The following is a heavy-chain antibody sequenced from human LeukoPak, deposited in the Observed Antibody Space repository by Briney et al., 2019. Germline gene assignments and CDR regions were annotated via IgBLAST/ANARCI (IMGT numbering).Heavy chain of an antibody. CDR2: IYPGDSDT. CDR1: GYSFTSYW. D-gene: IGHD5-18*01. V-gene: IGHV5-51*01. J-gene: IGHJ4*02. Sequence: GASLQISFKGSGYSFTSYWIGWVRQMPGKGLEWMGIIYPGDSDTRYSPSFQGQVTISADKSISTAYLQWSSLKASDTAMYYCARLADTAMDYFDYWGQGTLVTVSS. CDR3: ARLADTAMDYFDY.